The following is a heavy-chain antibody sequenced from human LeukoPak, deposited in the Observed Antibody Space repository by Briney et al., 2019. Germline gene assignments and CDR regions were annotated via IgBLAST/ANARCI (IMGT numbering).Heavy chain of an antibody. CDR1: GFTFSSYG. Sequence: GGSLRLSCAASGFTFSSYGMSWVRQAPGKGLEWVSAISGSGGSTYYADSVKGRFTISRDNSKNTLYLQMNSLRAEDTAVYYCAKAPVGSGYFPNWGQGTLVTVSS. J-gene: IGHJ4*02. CDR2: ISGSGGST. CDR3: AKAPVGSGYFPN. D-gene: IGHD3-22*01. V-gene: IGHV3-23*01.